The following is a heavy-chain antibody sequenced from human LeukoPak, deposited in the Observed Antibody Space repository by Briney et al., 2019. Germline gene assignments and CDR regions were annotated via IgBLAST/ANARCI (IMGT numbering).Heavy chain of an antibody. J-gene: IGHJ4*02. D-gene: IGHD2/OR15-2a*01. CDR2: LYYSGST. CDR3: ARANRPTFYAGDYGSLVDY. CDR1: GGSISSTSYY. V-gene: IGHV4-39*07. Sequence: SQTLSLTCTVSGGSISSTSYYWGWIRQPPGKGLEWIGSLYYSGSTYYNPSLKSRVTISENTSKNQFSLKLNSVTAADTAVYYCARANRPTFYAGDYGSLVDYWGQGTLVTVSS.